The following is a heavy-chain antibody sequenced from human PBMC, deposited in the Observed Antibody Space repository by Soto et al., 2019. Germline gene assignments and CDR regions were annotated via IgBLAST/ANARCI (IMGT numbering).Heavy chain of an antibody. D-gene: IGHD5-12*01. CDR1: GFIFSDYY. J-gene: IGHJ6*04. Sequence: SGGSLRLSCAASGFIFSDYYMSWIRQAPGKNLEWVSYISGTGNTIYSADSVKGRFTISRDNAKNSLYLQMSSLRAEDTGVYFCARGSSANDVWGKGTTVTVSS. CDR3: ARGSSANDV. CDR2: ISGTGNTI. V-gene: IGHV3-11*01.